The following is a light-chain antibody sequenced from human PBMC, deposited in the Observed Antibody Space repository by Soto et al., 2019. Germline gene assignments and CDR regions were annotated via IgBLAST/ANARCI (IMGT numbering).Light chain of an antibody. CDR3: QQRTNWPTYT. Sequence: EIVMTQSPATLSVSPGERATLSCRASQSVSSNLAWYQQKPGQAPRLLIYDASNRATGIPARFSGSGSGTDFSLTISSLEPEDFAVYYCQQRTNWPTYTFGQGTKVDIK. V-gene: IGKV3-11*01. CDR2: DAS. CDR1: QSVSSN. J-gene: IGKJ2*01.